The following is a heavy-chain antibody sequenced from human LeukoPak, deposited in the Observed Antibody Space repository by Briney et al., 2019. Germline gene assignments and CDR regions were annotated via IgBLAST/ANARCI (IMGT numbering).Heavy chain of an antibody. V-gene: IGHV4-39*07. CDR1: GGSISSSSYY. CDR2: IYYSGST. CDR3: ARAPRDGYNSITRIFDY. Sequence: SETLSLTCTVSGGSISSSSYYWGWIRQPPGKGLEWIGSIYYSGSTYYNSSLKSRVTISVDTSKNQFSLKLSSVTAADTAVYYCARAPRDGYNSITRIFDYWGQGTLVTVSS. J-gene: IGHJ4*02. D-gene: IGHD5-24*01.